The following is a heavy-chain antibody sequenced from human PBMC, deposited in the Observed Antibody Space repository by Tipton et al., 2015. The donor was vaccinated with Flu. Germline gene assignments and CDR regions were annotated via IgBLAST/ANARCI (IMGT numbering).Heavy chain of an antibody. Sequence: LRLSCAVYGGSFSGYYWSWIRQPPGKGLEWIGEINHSGSTNYNPSLKSRVTISVDTSKNQFSLKLSSVTAADTAVYYCAGRTKGTMVRGVIVNWFDSWGQGTLVTVSS. CDR3: AGRTKGTMVRGVIVNWFDS. CDR2: INHSGST. CDR1: GGSFSGYY. J-gene: IGHJ5*01. D-gene: IGHD3-10*01. V-gene: IGHV4-34*01.